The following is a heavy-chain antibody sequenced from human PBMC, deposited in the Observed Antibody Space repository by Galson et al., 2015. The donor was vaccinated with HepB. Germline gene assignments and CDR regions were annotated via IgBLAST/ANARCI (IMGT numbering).Heavy chain of an antibody. J-gene: IGHJ4*02. CDR2: INPNSGGT. V-gene: IGHV1-2*06. CDR1: GYTFTGYY. Sequence: SVKVSCKASGYTFTGYYTHWVRQAPGQGLEWMGRINPNSGGTNYAQKFQGRVTMTRHTSISTAYMELSRLRSDDTAVYYCAGGYYVLWRGYYQGLSYWGQGTLVTVSS. CDR3: AGGYYVLWRGYYQGLSY. D-gene: IGHD3-3*01.